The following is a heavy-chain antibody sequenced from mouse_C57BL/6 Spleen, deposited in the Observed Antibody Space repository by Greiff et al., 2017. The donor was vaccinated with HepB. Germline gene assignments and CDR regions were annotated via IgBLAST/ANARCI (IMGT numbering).Heavy chain of an antibody. Sequence: VQLQQSGPELVKPGASVKISCKASGYSFTDYNMNWVKQSNGKSLEWIGVINPNYGTTSYNQKFKGKATLTVDQSSSTAYMQLNSLTSEDSAVYYCASRYYYGSSYDWYFDVWGTGTTVTVSS. CDR1: GYSFTDYN. D-gene: IGHD1-1*01. V-gene: IGHV1-39*01. J-gene: IGHJ1*03. CDR3: ASRYYYGSSYDWYFDV. CDR2: INPNYGTT.